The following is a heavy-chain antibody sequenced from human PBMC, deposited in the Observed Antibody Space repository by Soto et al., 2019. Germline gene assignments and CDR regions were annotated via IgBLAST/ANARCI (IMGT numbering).Heavy chain of an antibody. V-gene: IGHV3-7*01. CDR2: IRQDGGEK. CDR3: ARVPASHARDV. Sequence: GGSLRLSCAASGFSFPDFWMTWVRQAPGKGLEWVANIRQDGGEKYYVDSVKGRFIISRDNAKNSLYLQINSLRDEDTAVYYCARVPASHARDVWGQGTMVTVSS. CDR1: GFSFPDFW. D-gene: IGHD2-2*01. J-gene: IGHJ3*01.